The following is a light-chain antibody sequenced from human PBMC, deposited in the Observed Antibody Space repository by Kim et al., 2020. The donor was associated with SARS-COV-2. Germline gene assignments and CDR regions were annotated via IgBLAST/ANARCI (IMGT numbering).Light chain of an antibody. J-gene: IGKJ4*01. CDR2: RSS. Sequence: LSPGDRATLTCRASQALTGSCLAWYQQNPGQPPSLLIYRSSRRAEGIPERFSASGFATDFTLTVSRLEPEDFAVYYCQQCGSSLTFGGGTKVDIK. CDR3: QQCGSSLT. CDR1: QALTGSC. V-gene: IGKV3-20*01.